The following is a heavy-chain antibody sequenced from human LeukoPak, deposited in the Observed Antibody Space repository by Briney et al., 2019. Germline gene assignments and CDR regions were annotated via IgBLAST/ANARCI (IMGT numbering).Heavy chain of an antibody. CDR1: GFTFISSA. D-gene: IGHD3-22*01. CDR3: AADPSYSSGYRYYFDY. J-gene: IGHJ4*02. Sequence: SVKVSGKTSGFTFISSAVQWVRQARGQRLEWIGWIVVGSGNTNYAQKFQERVTITRDMSTSTAYMELSSLRSEDTAVYYCAADPSYSSGYRYYFDYWGQGTLVTVSS. V-gene: IGHV1-58*01. CDR2: IVVGSGNT.